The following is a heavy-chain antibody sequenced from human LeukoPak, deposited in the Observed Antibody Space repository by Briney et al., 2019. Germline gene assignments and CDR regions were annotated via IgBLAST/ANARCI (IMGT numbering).Heavy chain of an antibody. CDR2: IYYSGST. V-gene: IGHV4-39*07. J-gene: IGHJ4*02. CDR1: GGSISSSSYY. CDR3: ARVAVARHLDY. Sequence: SETLSLTCTVSGGSISSSSYYWGWIRQPPGKGLEWIGSIYYSGSTYYNPSLKSRVTISVDTSKNQFSLKLSSVTAADTAVYYCARVAVARHLDYWGQGTLVTVSS. D-gene: IGHD2-2*01.